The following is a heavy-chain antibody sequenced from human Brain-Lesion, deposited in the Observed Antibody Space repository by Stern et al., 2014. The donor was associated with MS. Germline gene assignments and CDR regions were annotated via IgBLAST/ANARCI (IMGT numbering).Heavy chain of an antibody. Sequence: EVQLVESGGGLVQPGGSLTISCTAAGFTFGNYWMTWVRQAPGTGLEWVAHIKEDGHEKNYVDSVKGRFTISRDNARNSLYLQMNSLRVEDTALYYCARVYNTIYGIVTQRGSGMDVWGQGTTVIVSS. D-gene: IGHD3-3*01. J-gene: IGHJ6*02. CDR3: ARVYNTIYGIVTQRGSGMDV. V-gene: IGHV3-7*01. CDR1: GFTFGNYW. CDR2: IKEDGHEK.